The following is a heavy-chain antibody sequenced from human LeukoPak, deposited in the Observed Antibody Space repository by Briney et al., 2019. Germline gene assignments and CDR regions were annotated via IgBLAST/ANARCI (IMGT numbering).Heavy chain of an antibody. CDR2: ISTYNGNT. CDR3: ARVVAVAGARDFDY. CDR1: GYTFTSYG. V-gene: IGHV1-18*01. J-gene: IGHJ4*02. Sequence: ASVKVSCKASGYTFTSYGISWVRQAPGQGLEWMGWISTYNGNTNYAQKLQGRVTMTTDTSTSTAYMELRSLRSDDTAVYYCARVVAVAGARDFDYWGQGTLVTVSS. D-gene: IGHD6-13*01.